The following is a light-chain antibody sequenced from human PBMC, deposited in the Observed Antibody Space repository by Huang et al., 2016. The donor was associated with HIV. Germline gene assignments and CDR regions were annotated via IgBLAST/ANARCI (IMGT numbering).Light chain of an antibody. CDR1: QSVSNCY. Sequence: EIVLTQSPATLSLSPGERATLSCRARQSVSNCYLAWYQQKPGQAPRLRFYGASSRAAGIPDRFSGSGSGTDFTLTISRLEPEDFAVYCCQQYDSSPWTFGQGTKVEIK. J-gene: IGKJ1*01. CDR3: QQYDSSPWT. CDR2: GAS. V-gene: IGKV3-20*01.